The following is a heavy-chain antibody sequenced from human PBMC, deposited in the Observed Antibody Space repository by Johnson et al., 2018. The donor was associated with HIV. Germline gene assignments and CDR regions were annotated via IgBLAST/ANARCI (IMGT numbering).Heavy chain of an antibody. CDR1: GFTFSSYS. J-gene: IGHJ3*02. CDR2: IRYDGSNT. Sequence: QVQLVESGGGVVQPGGSLRLSCAASGFTFSSYSMHWVRQAPGKGLVWVAFIRYDGSNTYYADSVNGRFTISRDNSKNTLYLQMNRLRPEDTALYYCASRKEIWSGYEAFDIWGQGTMVTVSS. CDR3: ASRKEIWSGYEAFDI. D-gene: IGHD3-3*01. V-gene: IGHV3-30*02.